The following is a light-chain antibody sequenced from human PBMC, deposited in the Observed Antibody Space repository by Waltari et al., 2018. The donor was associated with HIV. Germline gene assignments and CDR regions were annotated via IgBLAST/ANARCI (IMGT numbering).Light chain of an antibody. CDR1: NSDVGGYNY. J-gene: IGLJ2*01. CDR3: CSYAGSYTWL. CDR2: DVT. V-gene: IGLV2-11*01. Sequence: QSALTQPRSVSGSPGQSVTISCIGTNSDVGGYNYVSWYRQHPGEAPKLIIYDVTKRPSGVPARFSGAKSVNTASLTVSGLQADDDAEYYCCSYAGSYTWLFGGGTKLTVL.